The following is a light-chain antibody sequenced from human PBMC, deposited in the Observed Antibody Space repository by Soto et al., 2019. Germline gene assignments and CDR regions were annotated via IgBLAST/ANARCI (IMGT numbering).Light chain of an antibody. CDR3: SSYTSGDTVV. CDR2: DVS. CDR1: SSDVGGYNY. V-gene: IGLV2-14*03. J-gene: IGLJ2*01. Sequence: QSALTQPASVSGSPGQSITISCTGTSSDVGGYNYVSWYQQHPGKAPKLMIYDVSNRPSDISNRFSGSKSGNTASLTISGLQAEDVADYYCSSYTSGDTVVFGGGTKVTVL.